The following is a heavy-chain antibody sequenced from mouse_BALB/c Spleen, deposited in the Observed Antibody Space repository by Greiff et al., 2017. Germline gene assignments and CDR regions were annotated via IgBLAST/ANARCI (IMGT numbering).Heavy chain of an antibody. V-gene: IGHV5-6-5*01. CDR3: GRRGRYIYAMDY. CDR1: GFTFSSYA. CDR2: ISSGGST. Sequence: EVQLVESGGGLVQPGGSLKLSCAASGFTFSSYAMSWVRQTPEKRLEWVASISSGGSTYYPDSVKGRFTISRDNARNILYLQMSSLRSEDTAMYDCGRRGRYIYAMDYWGQGTSVTVSS. D-gene: IGHD2-14*01. J-gene: IGHJ4*01.